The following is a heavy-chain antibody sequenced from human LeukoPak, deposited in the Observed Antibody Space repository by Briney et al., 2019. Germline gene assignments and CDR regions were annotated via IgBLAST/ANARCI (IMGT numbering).Heavy chain of an antibody. V-gene: IGHV3-33*01. J-gene: IGHJ4*02. CDR3: ARMTATSQNFDY. D-gene: IGHD5-24*01. Sequence: PGGSLRPSCAASGFIFSSYGMHWVRQAPGKGLEWVAVIWYDGSNKYYVDSVKGRFTISRDNSKNTLYLQMNSLRAEDTAMYYCARMTATSQNFDYWGQGTLVTVSS. CDR2: IWYDGSNK. CDR1: GFIFSSYG.